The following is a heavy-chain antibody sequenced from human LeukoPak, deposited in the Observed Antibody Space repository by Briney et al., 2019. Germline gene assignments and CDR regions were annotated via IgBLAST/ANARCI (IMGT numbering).Heavy chain of an antibody. CDR1: GFTFSSYG. CDR3: SSKIVVTTTGWLFDY. D-gene: IGHD5-12*01. Sequence: GGSLRLSCAASGFTFSSYGMHWVRQAPGKGLEWVAFIRHDGSNKYYADSVKGRFTISRDNAKNSLYLQMNSLRAEDTAVYYCSSKIVVTTTGWLFDYWGPGSLVTVSS. V-gene: IGHV3-30*02. CDR2: IRHDGSNK. J-gene: IGHJ4*02.